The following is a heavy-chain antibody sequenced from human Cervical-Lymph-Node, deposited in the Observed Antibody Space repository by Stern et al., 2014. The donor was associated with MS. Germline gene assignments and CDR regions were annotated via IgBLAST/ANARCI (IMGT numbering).Heavy chain of an antibody. CDR3: ARDFVDTAMITRSDYLDS. D-gene: IGHD5-18*01. CDR1: GYTLTNYP. CDR2: INTNTGNS. J-gene: IGHJ4*02. Sequence: VQLVQSGAELKEPGASVKVSCKASGYTLTNYPMNWVRQAPGQGLEWMGWINTNTGNSTYAQGVTGRVVFSLDTSVSTAYLHISSLKAEDTAVYYCARDFVDTAMITRSDYLDSWGQGTLVTVSS. V-gene: IGHV7-4-1*02.